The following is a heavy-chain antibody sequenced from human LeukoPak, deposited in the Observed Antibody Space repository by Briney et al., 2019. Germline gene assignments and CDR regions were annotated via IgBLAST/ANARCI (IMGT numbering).Heavy chain of an antibody. J-gene: IGHJ3*02. D-gene: IGHD1-26*01. Sequence: ASVKVSCKASGYTFTTYGISWVRQAPGQGLEWMGWISPYNGNTNYAQKLQDRVTMTTDTSTSTAYMELRSLRSDDTAVYYCARVDHGSGDAFDIWGQGTMVTVSS. CDR3: ARVDHGSGDAFDI. CDR1: GYTFTTYG. V-gene: IGHV1-18*01. CDR2: ISPYNGNT.